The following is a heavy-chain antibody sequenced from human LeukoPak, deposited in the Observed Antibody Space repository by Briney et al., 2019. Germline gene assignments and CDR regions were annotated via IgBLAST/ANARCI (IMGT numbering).Heavy chain of an antibody. V-gene: IGHV3-23*01. CDR2: ISGSGSST. J-gene: IGHJ4*02. Sequence: PGGFLRLSCAASGFTFSSYAMTWVRQAPGKGLEWVSGISGSGSSTYYANSVKGRFTISRDNSKNTLYLQMNSLRAEDTAVYYCAKDRSEYSSSPFYWGQGTLVTVSS. D-gene: IGHD6-6*01. CDR1: GFTFSSYA. CDR3: AKDRSEYSSSPFY.